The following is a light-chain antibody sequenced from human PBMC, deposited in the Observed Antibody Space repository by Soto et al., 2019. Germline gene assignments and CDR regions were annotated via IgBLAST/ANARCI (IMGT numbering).Light chain of an antibody. J-gene: IGLJ1*01. Sequence: QSVLTQPPSASGTPGQRVTISCSGSSSNSGSNYVYWYQQLPGTAPKLLIYRNNQRPSGVPDRFSGSKSGTSASLAISGLRSEDEADYYCAAWDDSLSAHYVFGPGTKLTVL. CDR1: SSNSGSNY. CDR2: RNN. V-gene: IGLV1-47*01. CDR3: AAWDDSLSAHYV.